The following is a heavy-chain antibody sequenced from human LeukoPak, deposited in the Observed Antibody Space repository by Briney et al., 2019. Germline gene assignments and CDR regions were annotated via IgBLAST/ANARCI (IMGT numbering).Heavy chain of an antibody. CDR1: GGSISSYY. CDR3: ARERNSAVNFDY. CDR2: IYYSGST. J-gene: IGHJ4*02. V-gene: IGHV4-59*12. D-gene: IGHD2-21*01. Sequence: SETLSLTCTVSGGSISSYYWSWIRQPPGKGLEWIGYIYYSGSTNYNPSLKSRVTISVDTSKNQFSLKLSSVTAADTAVYYCARERNSAVNFDYWGQGTLVTVSS.